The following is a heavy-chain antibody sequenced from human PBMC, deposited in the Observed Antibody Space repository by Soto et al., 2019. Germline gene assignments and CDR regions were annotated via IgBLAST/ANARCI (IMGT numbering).Heavy chain of an antibody. J-gene: IGHJ4*02. Sequence: QVQLVQSGAEVKKPGSSVKVSCKASGGTFTSYAISWVRQAPGQGLEWMGGIIPTFDAPNYAQRFQGRLTITADEFTTTAYMELSSLTSEDTAVYYCARDLPNQGFDFWGQGTLDTVSS. CDR1: GGTFTSYA. CDR2: IIPTFDAP. CDR3: ARDLPNQGFDF. V-gene: IGHV1-69*01. D-gene: IGHD2-8*01.